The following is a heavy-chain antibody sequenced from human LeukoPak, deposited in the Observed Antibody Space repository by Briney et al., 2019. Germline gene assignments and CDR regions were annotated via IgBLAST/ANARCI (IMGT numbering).Heavy chain of an antibody. V-gene: IGHV4-4*09. D-gene: IGHD2-2*01. Sequence: SETLSLACTVSGSISGYYWSWIRQPPGKGLEWIGYIYTSGSTNYNPSIESRVNISEDTSKHQFSLDLSSVTAADTAVYYCARQKCTSASCLTKNAFDIWGQGTMVTVSS. CDR1: GSISGYY. CDR3: ARQKCTSASCLTKNAFDI. CDR2: IYTSGST. J-gene: IGHJ3*02.